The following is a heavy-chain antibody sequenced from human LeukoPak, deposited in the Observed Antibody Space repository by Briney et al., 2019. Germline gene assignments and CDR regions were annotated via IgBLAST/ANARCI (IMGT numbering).Heavy chain of an antibody. J-gene: IGHJ4*02. CDR2: IYTSGST. CDR3: AREAAAGTFYFDY. V-gene: IGHV4-4*07. D-gene: IGHD6-13*01. CDR1: GDSISNYY. Sequence: SETLSLTCIVSGDSISNYYWSWIRQPAGKGLEWIGRIYTSGSTNYNPSLKSRVTMSVDTSRNQFSLKLTSVTAADTAVYYCAREAAAGTFYFDYWGQGTLVTVSS.